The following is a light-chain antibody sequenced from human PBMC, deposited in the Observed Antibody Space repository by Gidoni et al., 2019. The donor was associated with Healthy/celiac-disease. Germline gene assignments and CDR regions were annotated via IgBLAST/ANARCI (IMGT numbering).Light chain of an antibody. CDR3: MQALQTPIT. CDR1: QSLLHSNGYNY. V-gene: IGKV2-28*01. J-gene: IGKJ5*01. CDR2: LGS. Sequence: IVMTQSPLSLPVTPGEPASISCRSSQSLLHSNGYNYLDWYLQKPGQSPQLLIYLGSNRASGVPDRFSGSGSGTDFTLKISRVEAEDVGDYYCMQALQTPITFGQGTRLEIK.